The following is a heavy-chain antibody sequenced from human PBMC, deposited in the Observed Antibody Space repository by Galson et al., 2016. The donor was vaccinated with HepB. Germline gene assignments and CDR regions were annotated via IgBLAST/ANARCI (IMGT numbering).Heavy chain of an antibody. V-gene: IGHV3-23*01. J-gene: IGHJ6*04. CDR2: FSARVDKP. CDR1: GFTFSSFA. CDR3: ARGTASRPGYYYALDV. Sequence: SLRLSCAASGFTFSSFAMSWVRQAPGKGLEWVSTFSARVDKPYYANSARGRFTISSDNSKKTLYLQMNSLRAEDTAVYFCARGTASRPGYYYALDVWGKGTTVTVSS. D-gene: IGHD6-6*01.